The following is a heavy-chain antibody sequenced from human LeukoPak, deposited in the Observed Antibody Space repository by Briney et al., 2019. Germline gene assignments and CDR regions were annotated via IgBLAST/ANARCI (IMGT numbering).Heavy chain of an antibody. CDR1: GFTFSDYY. CDR2: ISSSGSTI. J-gene: IGHJ4*02. V-gene: IGHV3-11*01. D-gene: IGHD3-3*01. CDR3: AKGATYYDFWSGYTNFDY. Sequence: PGGSLRLSCAASGFTFSDYYMSWIRQAPGKGLEWVSYISSSGSTIYYADSVKGRFTISRDNSKNTLYLQMNSLRAEDTAVYYCAKGATYYDFWSGYTNFDYWGQGTLVTVSS.